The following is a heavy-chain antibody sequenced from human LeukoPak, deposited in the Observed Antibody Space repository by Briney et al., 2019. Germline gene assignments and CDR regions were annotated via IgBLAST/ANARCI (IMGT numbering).Heavy chain of an antibody. Sequence: GGSLRLSCAASAFTFSSYAMSWVRQAPGKGLEWVSAISGSGGSTYYADSVKGRFTISRDNSKNTLYLQMNSLRAEDTAVYYCAKVPPPYSSGWYPYYFDYWGQGTLVTVSS. CDR3: AKVPPPYSSGWYPYYFDY. D-gene: IGHD6-19*01. V-gene: IGHV3-23*01. J-gene: IGHJ4*02. CDR2: ISGSGGST. CDR1: AFTFSSYA.